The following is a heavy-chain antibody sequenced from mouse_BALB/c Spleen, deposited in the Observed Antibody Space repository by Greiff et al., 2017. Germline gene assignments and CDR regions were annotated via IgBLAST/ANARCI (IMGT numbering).Heavy chain of an antibody. J-gene: IGHJ1*01. CDR1: GFTFSSYT. Sequence: EVKLVESGGGLVKPGGSLKLSCAASGFTFSSYTMSWVRQTPEKRLEWVATISSGGGNTYYPDSVKGRFTISRDNAKNNLYLQMSSLRSEDTALYYCARSGAGTWYFDVWGEGTTVTVSS. V-gene: IGHV5-9*03. D-gene: IGHD4-1*01. CDR3: ARSGAGTWYFDV. CDR2: ISSGGGNT.